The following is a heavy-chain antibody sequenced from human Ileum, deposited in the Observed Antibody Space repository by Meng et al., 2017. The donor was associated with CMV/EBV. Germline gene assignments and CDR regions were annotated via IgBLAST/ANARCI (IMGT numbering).Heavy chain of an antibody. Sequence: QMQWPDSGPGLVKPAETLSLTCTASGDPISRGSHSWAWFRQPPGKRLEWIGSMYFSGIADYNPSLKSRVTISLHATQKQFSLRLTSVTAADSAVYFCARDLTNKWFYYWGQGTLVTVSS. V-gene: IGHV4-39*07. CDR2: MYFSGIA. J-gene: IGHJ4*02. CDR3: ARDLTNKWFYY. CDR1: GDPISRGSHS. D-gene: IGHD1-26*01.